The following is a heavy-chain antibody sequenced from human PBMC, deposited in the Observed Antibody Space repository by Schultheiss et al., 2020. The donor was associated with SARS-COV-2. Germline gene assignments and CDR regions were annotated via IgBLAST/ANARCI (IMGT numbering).Heavy chain of an antibody. Sequence: ASVKVSCKASGYTFISYGISWVRQAPGQGLEWMGWISAKNGDTKYAQKFQGRVTLTTDTSTSTAYMELSSLRAEDTAVYYCARIVVPTAMDFYYYGMDVWGQGTTVTVSS. V-gene: IGHV1-18*01. CDR3: ARIVVPTAMDFYYYGMDV. CDR2: ISAKNGDT. CDR1: GYTFISYG. D-gene: IGHD2-2*01. J-gene: IGHJ6*02.